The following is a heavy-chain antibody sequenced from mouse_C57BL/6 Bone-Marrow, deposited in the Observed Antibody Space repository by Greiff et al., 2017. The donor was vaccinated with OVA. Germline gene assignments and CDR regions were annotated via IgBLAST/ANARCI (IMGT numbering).Heavy chain of an antibody. J-gene: IGHJ2*01. CDR2: IYPGGGYT. Sequence: VQLQESGAELVRPGTSVKMSCKASGYTFTNYWIGWAKQRPGHGLEWIGDIYPGGGYTNYNEKFKGKATLTADKSSSTAYMQFSSLTSEDSVIYYWARGHYYGSSPYYFDYWGKGTTLTVSA. V-gene: IGHV1-63*01. CDR3: ARGHYYGSSPYYFDY. D-gene: IGHD1-1*01. CDR1: GYTFTNYW.